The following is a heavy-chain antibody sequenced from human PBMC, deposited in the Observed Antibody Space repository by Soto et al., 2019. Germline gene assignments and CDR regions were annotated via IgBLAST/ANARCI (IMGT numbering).Heavy chain of an antibody. J-gene: IGHJ4*02. CDR2: ISHDGRNI. CDR3: AKEGAADGEIDY. CDR1: VFTFSNYG. D-gene: IGHD6-13*01. V-gene: IGHV3-30*18. Sequence: PGGSLGISCSGSVFTFSNYGMHWVRQAPGKGLEWVTAISHDGRNIYYADSVKGRFTISRDNSKSTLYLQMNSLRAEDTAVYYCAKEGAADGEIDYLGQGTLVTVS.